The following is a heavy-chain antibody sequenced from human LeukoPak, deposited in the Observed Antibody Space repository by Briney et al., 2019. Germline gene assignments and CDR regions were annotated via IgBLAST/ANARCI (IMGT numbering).Heavy chain of an antibody. CDR3: AKERSSSSWYFDY. CDR2: ISYDGSYK. J-gene: IGHJ4*02. Sequence: GTSLRLSCSASGFTFGDYGIHWVRQAPGKGLEWVAVISYDGSYKNYADSVKGRFTISRDNSKNTLYLEMNSLRAEDTALYYCAKERSSSSWYFDYWGQGTLVTVSS. D-gene: IGHD6-13*01. V-gene: IGHV3-30*18. CDR1: GFTFGDYG.